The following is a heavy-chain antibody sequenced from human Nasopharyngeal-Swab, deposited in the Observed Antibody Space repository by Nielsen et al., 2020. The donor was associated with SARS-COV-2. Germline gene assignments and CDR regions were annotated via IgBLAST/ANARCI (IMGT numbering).Heavy chain of an antibody. V-gene: IGHV1-8*03. CDR3: ARGFIVATIFHYYYYMDV. D-gene: IGHD5-12*01. CDR2: MNPNRGNT. Sequence: WVRQAPGQGLEWMGGMNPNRGNTGYAQKFQGRVTITRNTSISTAYMELSSLRSEDTAVYYCARGFIVATIFHYYYYMDVWGKGTTVTVSS. J-gene: IGHJ6*03.